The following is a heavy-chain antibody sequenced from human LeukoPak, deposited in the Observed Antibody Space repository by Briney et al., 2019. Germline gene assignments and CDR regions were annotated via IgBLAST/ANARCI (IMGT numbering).Heavy chain of an antibody. J-gene: IGHJ6*03. D-gene: IGHD3-3*01. Sequence: GSSVKVSCKASGGTFSSYAISWVRQAPGQGLEWMGGIIPIFGTANYAQKFQGRVTITADESTSTAYMELGSLRSEDTAVYYCARYDFWSGPYYYMDVWGKGTTVTVSS. CDR3: ARYDFWSGPYYYMDV. CDR2: IIPIFGTA. CDR1: GGTFSSYA. V-gene: IGHV1-69*01.